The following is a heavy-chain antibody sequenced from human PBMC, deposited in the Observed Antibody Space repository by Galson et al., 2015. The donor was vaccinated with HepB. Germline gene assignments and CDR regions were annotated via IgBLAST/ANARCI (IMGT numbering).Heavy chain of an antibody. CDR3: ARRFVGDGSGSYLDY. D-gene: IGHD3-10*01. Sequence: LTCTVSGGSISSSSYYWGWIRQPPGKGLEWIGSIYYSGSTYYNPSLKSRVTISVDTSKNQFSLKLSSVTAADTAVYYCARRFVGDGSGSYLDYWGQGTLVTVSS. CDR2: IYYSGST. J-gene: IGHJ4*02. V-gene: IGHV4-39*01. CDR1: GGSISSSSYY.